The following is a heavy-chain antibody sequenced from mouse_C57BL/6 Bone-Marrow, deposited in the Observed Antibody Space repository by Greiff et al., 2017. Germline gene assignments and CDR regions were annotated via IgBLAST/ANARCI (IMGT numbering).Heavy chain of an antibody. CDR2: IHPNSGST. CDR3: ALYGYDSPFWYFDV. Sequence: QVQLQQPGAELVKPGASVKLSCKASGYTFTSYWMHWVKQRPGQGLEWIGMIHPNSGSTNYNEKFKSKATLTVDKSSNTAYMHLSCLTSEDSADYYCALYGYDSPFWYFDVWGTGTTVTVSS. D-gene: IGHD2-2*01. J-gene: IGHJ1*03. V-gene: IGHV1-64*01. CDR1: GYTFTSYW.